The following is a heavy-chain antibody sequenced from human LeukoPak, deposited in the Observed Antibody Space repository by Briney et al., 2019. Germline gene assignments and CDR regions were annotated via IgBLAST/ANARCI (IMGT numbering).Heavy chain of an antibody. V-gene: IGHV3-74*01. D-gene: IGHD3-16*01. CDR1: GFTFSNYW. CDR3: AKDRLGGPYFFHY. J-gene: IGHJ4*02. CDR2: VNSDGSST. Sequence: PGGSLRLSCAASGFTFSNYWMHWVRQAPGKGLVWVSRVNSDGSSTSYADPVKGRFTISRDNSKNTLYLQINSLRAEDTAVYFCAKDRLGGPYFFHYWGQGTLVTVSS.